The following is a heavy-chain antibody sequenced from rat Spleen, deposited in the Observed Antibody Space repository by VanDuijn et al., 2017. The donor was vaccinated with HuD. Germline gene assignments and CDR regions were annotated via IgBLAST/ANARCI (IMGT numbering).Heavy chain of an antibody. CDR2: ISTGGGST. V-gene: IGHV5-27*01. D-gene: IGHD1-11*01. CDR3: ATRDGGYPH. CDR1: GFTFTDFF. J-gene: IGHJ2*01. Sequence: EVQLVESDGGLVQPGRSLKLPCAASGFTFTDFFMAWVRQAPTKGLEWVAYISTGGGSTYYPDSVKGRFTISRDNAKSTLYLQMDSLRSEDTATYYCATRDGGYPHWGQGVMVTVSS.